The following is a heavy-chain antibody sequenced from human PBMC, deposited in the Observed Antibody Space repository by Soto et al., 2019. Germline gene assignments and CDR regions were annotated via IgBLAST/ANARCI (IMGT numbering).Heavy chain of an antibody. J-gene: IGHJ4*02. CDR3: ARHTSSSYFYQIEY. D-gene: IGHD3-22*01. CDR2: MNPNSGNT. CDR1: GYTFTSYD. V-gene: IGHV1-8*01. Sequence: ASVKVSCKASGYTFTSYDINWVRQATGQGLEWMGWMNPNSGNTGYAQKFQGRVTMTRNTSISTAYMELSSLRSEDTAVYYCARHTSSSYFYQIEYWGQGTLVTVSS.